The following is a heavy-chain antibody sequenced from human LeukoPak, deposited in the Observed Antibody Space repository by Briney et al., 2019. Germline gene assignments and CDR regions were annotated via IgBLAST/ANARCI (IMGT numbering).Heavy chain of an antibody. CDR1: GFTFSSYS. J-gene: IGHJ4*02. D-gene: IGHD6-13*01. V-gene: IGHV3-21*01. CDR2: ISSSSSYI. Sequence: PGGSLRLSCAASGFTFSSYSMNWVRQAPGKGLEWVSSISSSSSYIYYADSVKGRFTISRDNAKNSLYLQMSSLRAEDTAVYYCARDQAIAAAGKGFDYWGQGTLVTVSS. CDR3: ARDQAIAAAGKGFDY.